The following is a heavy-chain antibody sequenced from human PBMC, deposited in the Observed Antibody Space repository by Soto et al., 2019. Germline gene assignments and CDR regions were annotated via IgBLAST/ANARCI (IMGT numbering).Heavy chain of an antibody. CDR1: GESFTGYY. D-gene: IGHD6-13*01. V-gene: IGHV4-34*01. CDR2: IYHSGST. CDR3: ARVPAAAVDYYGMDV. Sequence: PSETLSLTCAVYGESFTGYYWSWVRQPPGRGLEWIGEIYHSGSTNYNPSLKSRVTISVDKSKNQFSLKLSSVTAADTAVYYCARVPAAAVDYYGMDVWGQGTTVTVSS. J-gene: IGHJ6*02.